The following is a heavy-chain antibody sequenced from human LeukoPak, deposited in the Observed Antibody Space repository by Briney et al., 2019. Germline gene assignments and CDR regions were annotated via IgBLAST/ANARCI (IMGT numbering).Heavy chain of an antibody. CDR3: ARGLRGIAVADAFDL. CDR1: GYTFTSYY. V-gene: IGHV1-46*01. D-gene: IGHD6-19*01. CDR2: INPSGGST. Sequence: ASVKVSCKASGYTFTSYYMHWVRQAPGQGLEWMGIINPSGGSTSYAQKFQGRVSMTRDMSTSTVYMELSSLRSEDTAVYYCARGLRGIAVADAFDLWGQGTMVTVSS. J-gene: IGHJ3*01.